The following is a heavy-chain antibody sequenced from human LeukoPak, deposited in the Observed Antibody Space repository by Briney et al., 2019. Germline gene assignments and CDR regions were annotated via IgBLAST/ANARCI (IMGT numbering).Heavy chain of an antibody. J-gene: IGHJ4*02. D-gene: IGHD2-2*01. CDR1: GGSISSGSYY. V-gene: IGHV4-61*02. Sequence: SETLSLTCTVSGGSISSGSYYWSWIRQPAGKGLEWIGLIYTSGSTNYNPSLKSRVTISVDTSKNQFSLKLSSVTAADTAVYYCARGEDCSSTSCYPTTLDYWGQGTLVTVSS. CDR2: IYTSGST. CDR3: ARGEDCSSTSCYPTTLDY.